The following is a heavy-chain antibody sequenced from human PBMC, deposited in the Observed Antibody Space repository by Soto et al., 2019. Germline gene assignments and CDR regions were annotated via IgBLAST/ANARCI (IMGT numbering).Heavy chain of an antibody. V-gene: IGHV1-18*01. CDR2: INTYNGNT. CDR1: GYIFTSYG. J-gene: IGHJ5*02. D-gene: IGHD6-13*01. Sequence: QVQLVQSGAEVKKPGASVKVSCKASGYIFTSYGINWARQAPGQGLEWMGWINTYNGNTNYAQNLQGRVTMTTDTSTSTSYMELRSLRSDDTAVYYCARDVGQYSSTWSPFDPWGQGTLVTVSS. CDR3: ARDVGQYSSTWSPFDP.